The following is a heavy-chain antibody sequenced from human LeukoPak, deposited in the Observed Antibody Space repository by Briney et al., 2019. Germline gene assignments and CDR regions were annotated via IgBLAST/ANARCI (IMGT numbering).Heavy chain of an antibody. CDR3: AKDWAYYYDNYGLDY. CDR1: GFTFSDYY. J-gene: IGHJ4*02. CDR2: ISSSGSTI. D-gene: IGHD3-22*01. Sequence: NPGGSLRLSCAASGFTFSDYYTSWIRQAPGKGLEWVSYISSSGSTIDYADPVRGRFTISRDNAKNSLYLQMNSLRAEDTAVYYCAKDWAYYYDNYGLDYWGQGTLVTVSS. V-gene: IGHV3-11*04.